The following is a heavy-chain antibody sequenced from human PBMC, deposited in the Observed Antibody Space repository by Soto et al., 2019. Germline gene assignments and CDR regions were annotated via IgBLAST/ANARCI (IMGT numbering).Heavy chain of an antibody. D-gene: IGHD2-2*01. CDR2: ISGSGGST. Sequence: GGSLRLSCAASGFTFSSYAMSWVRQAPGKGLEWVSAISGSGGSTYYADSVKGRFTISRDNSKNTLYLQMNSLRAEDTAVYYCAKDRTISRSTSCLFDYWGQGTLVTVSS. CDR1: GFTFSSYA. CDR3: AKDRTISRSTSCLFDY. J-gene: IGHJ4*02. V-gene: IGHV3-23*01.